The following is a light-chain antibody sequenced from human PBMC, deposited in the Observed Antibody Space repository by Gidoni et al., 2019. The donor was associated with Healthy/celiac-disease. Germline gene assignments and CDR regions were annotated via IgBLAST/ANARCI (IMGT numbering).Light chain of an antibody. CDR1: QSVSSSY. CDR3: QQYGSSLFT. CDR2: GAS. J-gene: IGKJ5*01. V-gene: IGKV3-20*01. Sequence: EIVLTQSPGTLSLSPGERATLSCRASQSVSSSYLALYQHKPGQAPRLLIYGASSRATGIPDRFSGSGSGTDFTLTISRLEPEDFAVYSCQQYGSSLFTFGQXTRLEI.